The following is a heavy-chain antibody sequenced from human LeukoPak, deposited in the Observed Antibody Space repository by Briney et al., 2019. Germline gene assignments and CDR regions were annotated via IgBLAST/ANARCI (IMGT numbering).Heavy chain of an antibody. CDR1: GFTVSSNY. CDR2: IYSGGST. J-gene: IGHJ4*02. D-gene: IGHD6-13*01. Sequence: PGGSLRLSCAASGFTVSSNYMSWVRQAPVKVLEWVSVIYSGGSTYYADSVKGRFTISRHNSKNTLYLQMNSLRAEDTAVYYCAAALSSSWYEGSSYWGQGTLVTVSS. CDR3: AAALSSSWYEGSSY. V-gene: IGHV3-53*04.